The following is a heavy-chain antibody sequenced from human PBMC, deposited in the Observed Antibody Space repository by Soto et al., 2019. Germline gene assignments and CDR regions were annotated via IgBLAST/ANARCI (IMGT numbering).Heavy chain of an antibody. CDR3: ARCIVDRPAGAFDI. V-gene: IGHV1-2*02. J-gene: IGHJ3*02. Sequence: ASVKFSFKASVYPLTGYYMHWLRQAPGQGLEWMGWINPNSGGTNYAQKFQGRVTMTRDTSISKAYIELSRLRSDDTAVYYCARCIVDRPAGAFDIWGQGTMVTVSS. CDR2: INPNSGGT. D-gene: IGHD6-6*01. CDR1: VYPLTGYY.